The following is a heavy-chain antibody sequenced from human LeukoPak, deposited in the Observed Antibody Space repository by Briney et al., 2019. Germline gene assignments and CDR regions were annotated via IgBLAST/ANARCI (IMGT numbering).Heavy chain of an antibody. CDR3: ARTWGAGAQVAFDI. CDR1: GFTFSDYY. CDR2: ISSSGSTI. J-gene: IGHJ3*02. V-gene: IGHV3-11*01. Sequence: GGSLRLSCAASGFTFSDYYMSWIRQAPGKGLEWVSYISSSGSTIYYADSVKGRFTISRDNAKNSLYLQMNSLRAEDTAVYYCARTWGAGAQVAFDIWGQGTMVTVSS. D-gene: IGHD1-26*01.